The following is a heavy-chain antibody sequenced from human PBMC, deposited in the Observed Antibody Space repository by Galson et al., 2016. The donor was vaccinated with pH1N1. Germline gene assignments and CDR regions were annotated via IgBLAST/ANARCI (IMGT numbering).Heavy chain of an antibody. J-gene: IGHJ6*03. D-gene: IGHD1-14*01. Sequence: SETLSLTCAVSGGSLGGFYWTWVRQSPGVGLEWIGEVNHSGTTNYNPSLRGRVTISVDSSHQFSMTLTSVTAADTSVYYCARKRGGYNRDLHFYYYDHMDRWAKGTTVTVS. CDR2: VNHSGTT. V-gene: IGHV4-34*01. CDR1: GGSLGGFY. CDR3: ARKRGGYNRDLHFYYYDHMDR.